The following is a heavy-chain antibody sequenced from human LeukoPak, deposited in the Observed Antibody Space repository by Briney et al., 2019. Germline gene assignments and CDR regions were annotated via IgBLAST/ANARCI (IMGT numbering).Heavy chain of an antibody. CDR2: ISSSGSI. D-gene: IGHD4-17*01. CDR3: ARDRTASDY. J-gene: IGHJ4*02. CDR1: GFTFSDNY. Sequence: PGGSLRLSCAASGFTFSDNYMSWIRQAPGKGLEWVSYISSSGSIYYADSVKGRFTISRDNAKNSLYLQMNSLRAEDTAVYYCARDRTASDYWGQGTLVTVSS. V-gene: IGHV3-11*04.